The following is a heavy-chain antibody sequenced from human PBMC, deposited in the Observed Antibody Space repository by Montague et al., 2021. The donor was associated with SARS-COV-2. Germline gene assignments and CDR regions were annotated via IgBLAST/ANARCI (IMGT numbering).Heavy chain of an antibody. V-gene: IGHV3-33*01. Sequence: SLRLSCAASGFTFSDFGMHWVRQAPGKGLEWVAVMWFDGTNKYYADSVKGRFTISRDNSKNTLYLQMNSLRAEDAAVYYCARAQGARSWFSQGMGVWGQGTTVTVSS. CDR1: GFTFSDFG. CDR2: MWFDGTNK. D-gene: IGHD2-15*01. CDR3: ARAQGARSWFSQGMGV. J-gene: IGHJ6*02.